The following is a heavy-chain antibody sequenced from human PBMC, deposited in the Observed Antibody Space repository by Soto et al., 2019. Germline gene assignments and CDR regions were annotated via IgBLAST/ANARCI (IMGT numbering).Heavy chain of an antibody. D-gene: IGHD2-2*03. Sequence: GESLKISCKGSGYSFTSYWIGWVRQMPGKGLEWMWIIYPGDSDTRYSPSFQGQVTISADKSISTAYLQWSSLKASDTAMYYCARNGAPGYCSSTSCSKAYYYYYGMDVWGQGTTVTVSS. CDR3: ARNGAPGYCSSTSCSKAYYYYYGMDV. J-gene: IGHJ6*02. V-gene: IGHV5-51*01. CDR2: IYPGDSDT. CDR1: GYSFTSYW.